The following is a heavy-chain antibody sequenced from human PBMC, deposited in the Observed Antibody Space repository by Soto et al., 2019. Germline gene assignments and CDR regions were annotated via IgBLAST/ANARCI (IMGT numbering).Heavy chain of an antibody. Sequence: EVQLVESGGGLVQPGGSLRLSCAASGFTLRRYWMSWVRQAPGKGLEWVANIKHDGSEKYYAYSVKGRFTISRDNAKNSLYLQVNNLRAEDTAVYYCVRDDELFFDSWGQGSLVTVSS. J-gene: IGHJ4*02. V-gene: IGHV3-7*01. CDR3: VRDDELFFDS. CDR1: GFTLRRYW. CDR2: IKHDGSEK. D-gene: IGHD1-7*01.